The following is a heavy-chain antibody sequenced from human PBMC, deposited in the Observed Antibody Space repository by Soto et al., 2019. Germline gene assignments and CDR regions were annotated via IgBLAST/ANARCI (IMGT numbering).Heavy chain of an antibody. CDR1: GFIFRYYG. J-gene: IGHJ6*02. CDR2: IWYNGRET. V-gene: IGHV3-33*01. D-gene: IGHD4-4*01. CDR3: AREDTGAPQYGMDV. Sequence: ESGGGVVPPGRSLRLSCAASGFIFRYYGMHWVRQAPGKGLEWVAGIWYNGRETWYAESLKGRVTISRDNSRDTLYLEMNSLRAEDTAIYFCAREDTGAPQYGMDVWGQGTTVTVSS.